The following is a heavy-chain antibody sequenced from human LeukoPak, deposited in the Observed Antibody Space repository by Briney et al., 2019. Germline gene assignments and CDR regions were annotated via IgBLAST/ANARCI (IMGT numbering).Heavy chain of an antibody. CDR2: ISDSGGNT. CDR1: GFTFSNYA. D-gene: IGHD3-22*01. V-gene: IGHV3-23*01. Sequence: PGGSLRLSCAASGFTFSNYAMSWVRQAPGKGLEWVSSISDSGGNTYYADSVKGRFTISRDNSKNTLYLQMNSLRAEDTAVYYCSTTYYYDSSEGYWGQGTLVTVSS. J-gene: IGHJ4*02. CDR3: STTYYYDSSEGY.